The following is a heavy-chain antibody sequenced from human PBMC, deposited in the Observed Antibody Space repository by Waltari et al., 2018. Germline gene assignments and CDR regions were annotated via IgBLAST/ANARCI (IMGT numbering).Heavy chain of an antibody. CDR1: GFSFDSYW. CDR2: INQDERYK. Sequence: EVQLVESGGDLVQPGASLRLSCEASGFSFDSYWMTWVRQAPGKGLEWVANINQDERYKNYVDSVKGRFTVSRDNAKNSLYLQMNKLRVEDTGVYYCARELYSYGYIFVWGQGTRVTVSS. V-gene: IGHV3-7*01. J-gene: IGHJ4*02. CDR3: ARELYSYGYIFV. D-gene: IGHD5-18*01.